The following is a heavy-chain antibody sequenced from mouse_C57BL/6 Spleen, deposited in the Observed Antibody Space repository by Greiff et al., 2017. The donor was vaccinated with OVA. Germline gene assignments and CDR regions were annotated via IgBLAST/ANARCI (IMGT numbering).Heavy chain of an antibody. V-gene: IGHV2-6-1*01. Sequence: VMLVESGPGLVAPSQSLSITCTVSGFSLTSYGVHWVRQPPGKGLEWLVVIWSDGSTTYNSALKSRLSISKDNSKSQVFLKMNSLQTDDTAMYYYARHGELGPYYAMDYWGQGTSVTVSS. CDR2: IWSDGST. D-gene: IGHD4-1*01. CDR3: ARHGELGPYYAMDY. J-gene: IGHJ4*01. CDR1: GFSLTSYG.